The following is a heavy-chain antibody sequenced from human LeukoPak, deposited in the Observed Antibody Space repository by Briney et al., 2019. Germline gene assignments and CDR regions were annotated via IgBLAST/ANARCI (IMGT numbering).Heavy chain of an antibody. CDR3: ARSVGAWDAFDI. Sequence: PSETLSLTCTVSGGSLTYYYWSWIRQPPGKGLECIGYVYYTGGPNYNPSLESRVTISVDTSKNQFSLKLTSVTAADTAVYYCARSVGAWDAFDIWGLGTMVAVSS. CDR1: GGSLTYYY. J-gene: IGHJ3*02. CDR2: VYYTGGP. D-gene: IGHD2-15*01. V-gene: IGHV4-59*01.